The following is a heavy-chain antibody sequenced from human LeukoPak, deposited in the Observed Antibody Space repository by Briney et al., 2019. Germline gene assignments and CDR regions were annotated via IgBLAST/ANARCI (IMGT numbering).Heavy chain of an antibody. CDR3: AREDGYYSPTGLGY. D-gene: IGHD3-3*01. Sequence: SETLSLTCTVSGGSISSGDYYWSWIRQPPGKDLEWIGYIYYSGSTYYNPSLKSRVTISVDTSKNQFSLKLSSVTAADTAVYYCAREDGYYSPTGLGYWGQGTLVTVSS. J-gene: IGHJ4*02. V-gene: IGHV4-30-4*01. CDR2: IYYSGST. CDR1: GGSISSGDYY.